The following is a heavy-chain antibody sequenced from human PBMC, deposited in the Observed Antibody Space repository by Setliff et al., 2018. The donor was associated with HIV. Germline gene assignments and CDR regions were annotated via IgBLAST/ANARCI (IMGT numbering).Heavy chain of an antibody. CDR1: GGTFSDYT. Sequence: ASVKVSCKASGGTFSDYTVNWVRQAPGQGLEWMGRIIPIIGSTSYAQKFQGRVTMTRDTSTSTVYMELSSLRSEDTAVYYCARARITMIGDAFDIWGQGTMVTVSS. CDR3: ARARITMIGDAFDI. J-gene: IGHJ3*02. V-gene: IGHV1-46*01. D-gene: IGHD3-22*01. CDR2: IIPIIGST.